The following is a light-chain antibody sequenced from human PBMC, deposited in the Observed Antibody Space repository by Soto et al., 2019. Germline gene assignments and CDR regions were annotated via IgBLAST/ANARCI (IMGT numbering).Light chain of an antibody. CDR2: KAS. Sequence: DIQMTQSPSTLSASVGDRVTISCRASQSINNYLGWYQQKPGKAPKVLIYKASSLESGVPSRFSGSGSGTEFTLTISSLQPDDFATYYCQQYNSYWTFGQGTKVEIK. V-gene: IGKV1-5*03. CDR1: QSINNY. J-gene: IGKJ1*01. CDR3: QQYNSYWT.